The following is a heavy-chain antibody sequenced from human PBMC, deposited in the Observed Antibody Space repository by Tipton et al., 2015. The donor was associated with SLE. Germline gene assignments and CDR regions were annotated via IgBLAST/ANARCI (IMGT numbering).Heavy chain of an antibody. Sequence: LRLSCTVSGGSISSYYWSWIRQPPGKGLEWIGYIYYSGSTNYNPSLKSRVTISVDTSKNQFSLKLSSVTAADTAVYYCARDRDGQFDYWGQGTLVTVSS. J-gene: IGHJ4*02. CDR2: IYYSGST. CDR1: GGSISSYY. V-gene: IGHV4-59*01. CDR3: ARDRDGQFDY. D-gene: IGHD5-24*01.